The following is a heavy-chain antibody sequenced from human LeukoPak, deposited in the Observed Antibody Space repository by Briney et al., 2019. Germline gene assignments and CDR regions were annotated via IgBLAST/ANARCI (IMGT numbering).Heavy chain of an antibody. CDR3: AKGYSGSYSYYFDY. J-gene: IGHJ4*02. CDR1: GFAFSSYA. Sequence: PGGSLRLSCPASGFAFSSYAMSWVRQAPGKGLEWVSAISGSGGSTYYADSVKGRFTISRDNSKNTLYLQMNSLRAEDTAVYYCAKGYSGSYSYYFDYWGQGTLVTVSS. CDR2: ISGSGGST. D-gene: IGHD1-26*01. V-gene: IGHV3-23*01.